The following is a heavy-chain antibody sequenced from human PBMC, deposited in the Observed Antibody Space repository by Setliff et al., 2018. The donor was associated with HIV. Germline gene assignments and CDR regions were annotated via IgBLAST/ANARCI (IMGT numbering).Heavy chain of an antibody. CDR2: IYYSGST. CDR3: ARAALTSVTTGFLDWYFDL. CDR1: GASISSGGYY. D-gene: IGHD4-17*01. Sequence: TLSLTCTVSGASISSGGYYWSWIRQHPGKGLERIAYIYYSGSTYYNPSLKSRVTISVDTSKNHFSLKLSSVTAADTAVYYCARAALTSVTTGFLDWYFDLWGRGTLVTVSS. V-gene: IGHV4-31*03. J-gene: IGHJ2*01.